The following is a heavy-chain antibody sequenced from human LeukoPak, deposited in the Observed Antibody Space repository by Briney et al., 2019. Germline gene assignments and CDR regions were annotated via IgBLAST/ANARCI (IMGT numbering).Heavy chain of an antibody. D-gene: IGHD3-10*01. CDR3: ARGDPYYYGSGSYYRT. Sequence: SETLSLTCAVYGGSSSGYYWSWIRQPPGKGLEWIGEINHSGSTNYNPSLKSRVTISVDTSKNQFSLKLSSVTAADTAVYYCARGDPYYYGSGSYYRTWGQGTLVTVSS. J-gene: IGHJ5*02. V-gene: IGHV4-34*01. CDR2: INHSGST. CDR1: GGSSSGYY.